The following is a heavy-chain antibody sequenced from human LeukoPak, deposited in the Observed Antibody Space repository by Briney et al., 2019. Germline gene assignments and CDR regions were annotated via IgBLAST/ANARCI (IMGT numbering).Heavy chain of an antibody. V-gene: IGHV3-74*01. Sequence: GGSLRLSCAASGFNFKNYWMHWVRHAPGKGLEWVSRIINDGSSTTYADSVKGRFTISRDNSKNTLYLQMNSLRAEDTAVYYCAKDVIAAAGPKFDYWGQGTLVTVSS. J-gene: IGHJ4*02. CDR1: GFNFKNYW. CDR2: IINDGSST. D-gene: IGHD6-13*01. CDR3: AKDVIAAAGPKFDY.